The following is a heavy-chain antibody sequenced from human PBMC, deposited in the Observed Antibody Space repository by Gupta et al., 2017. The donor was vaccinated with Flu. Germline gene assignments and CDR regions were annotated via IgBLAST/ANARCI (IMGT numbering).Heavy chain of an antibody. CDR3: TTSGPLAARCLDY. V-gene: IGHV3-15*01. D-gene: IGHD6-6*01. Sequence: AAGKGLECVGRIKSKTDGETTDYAAPVKRRVTIARDDSKNTLYLQMTSLKTEDTAVDYCTTSGPLAARCLDYWGQGTLVTVSS. J-gene: IGHJ4*02. CDR2: IKSKTDGETT.